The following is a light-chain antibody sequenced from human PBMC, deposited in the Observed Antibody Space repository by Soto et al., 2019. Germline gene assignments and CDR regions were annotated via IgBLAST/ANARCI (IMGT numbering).Light chain of an antibody. CDR2: AAA. CDR3: QQRTNWTHIT. J-gene: IGKJ5*01. CDR1: QPVSSF. V-gene: IGKV3-11*01. Sequence: EVVLTQSPVTLSLSPGERATLSCRASQPVSSFLAWFQQKPGQTPMLLIYAAAKRAPGVPPTLSGSGSGSDFTLSISSLVPEDFVVYYYQQRTNWTHITCGQGTRLEIK.